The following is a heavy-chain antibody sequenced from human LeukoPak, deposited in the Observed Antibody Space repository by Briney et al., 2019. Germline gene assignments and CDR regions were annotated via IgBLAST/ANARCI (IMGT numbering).Heavy chain of an antibody. J-gene: IGHJ3*02. Sequence: GGSLRLSCAASGFTFSSYSMNWVRQAPRKGLEWVSSISSSSSYIYYADSVKGRFTISRDNAKNSLYLQMNSLRAEDTAVYYCARDEDSSWYAFDIWGQGTMVTVSS. CDR2: ISSSSSYI. CDR1: GFTFSSYS. V-gene: IGHV3-21*01. CDR3: ARDEDSSWYAFDI. D-gene: IGHD6-13*01.